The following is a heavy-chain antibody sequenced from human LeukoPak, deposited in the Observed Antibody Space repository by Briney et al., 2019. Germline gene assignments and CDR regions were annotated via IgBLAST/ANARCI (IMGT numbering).Heavy chain of an antibody. V-gene: IGHV3-33*06. J-gene: IGHJ4*02. D-gene: IGHD2-15*01. CDR2: IWYDGSNK. Sequence: GGSLRLSCAASGFTFSGYGMHWVRQAPGKGLEWVAVIWYDGSNKYYADSVKGRFTISRDNSKNTLYLQMNSLRAEDTAVYYFAKVLRAVVLHFVSGAQGTRATVPS. CDR3: AKVLRAVVLHFVS. CDR1: GFTFSGYG.